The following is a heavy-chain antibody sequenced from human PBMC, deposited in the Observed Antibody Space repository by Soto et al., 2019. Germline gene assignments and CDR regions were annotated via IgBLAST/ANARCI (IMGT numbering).Heavy chain of an antibody. D-gene: IGHD3-9*01. CDR2: ISSSSSYI. CDR3: ARELYDILTGPAYYFDY. V-gene: IGHV3-21*01. J-gene: IGHJ4*02. CDR1: GFTFSGDS. Sequence: AGSVRLSCAAAGFTFSGDSRNWVRQAPGKGLEWVSSISSSSSYIYYADSVKGRLTISRDNAKNSLYLQMSSLRAEDTAVYYCARELYDILTGPAYYFDYWGQGTLVTVSS.